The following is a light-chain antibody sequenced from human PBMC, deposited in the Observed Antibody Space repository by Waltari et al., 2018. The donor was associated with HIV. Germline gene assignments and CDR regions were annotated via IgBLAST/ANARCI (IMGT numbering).Light chain of an antibody. CDR2: DVS. CDR1: TSDVCGYTY. Sequence: QSALTQPASVSGSPGPSITISCTGTTSDVCGYTYISWYQQHPGKAPKLMIYDVSKRPSGVSNRFSGSKSGNTASLTISGLQAEDEADYCCCSYAGSSTYVFGTGTKVTVL. CDR3: CSYAGSSTYV. V-gene: IGLV2-23*02. J-gene: IGLJ1*01.